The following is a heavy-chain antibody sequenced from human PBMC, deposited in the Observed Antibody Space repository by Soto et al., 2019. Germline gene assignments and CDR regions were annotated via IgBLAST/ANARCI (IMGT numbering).Heavy chain of an antibody. D-gene: IGHD6-6*01. J-gene: IGHJ5*02. CDR3: ARELSSGNWFDP. V-gene: IGHV1-46*01. Sequence: EASVKVSCKASGYTFTSYYMHWVRQAPGQGLEWMGIINPSGGSTSYAQKFQGRVTMARDTSTSTVYMELSSLRSEDTAVYYCARELSSGNWFDPWGQGTLVTVSS. CDR1: GYTFTSYY. CDR2: INPSGGST.